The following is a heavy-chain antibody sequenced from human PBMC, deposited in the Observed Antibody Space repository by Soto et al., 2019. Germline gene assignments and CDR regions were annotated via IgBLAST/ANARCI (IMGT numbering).Heavy chain of an antibody. J-gene: IGHJ4*02. CDR1: GGTFSNYA. Sequence: SVKVSCKASGGTFSNYAFSWVRQAPGQGLEWMGGILPIFTTATYAPKFQDRVTITADESTSTVYMDLSSLRSEDTALYYCAKDIGFQQHLFVFDNWGQGTLVTVSS. CDR3: AKDIGFQQHLFVFDN. CDR2: ILPIFTTA. V-gene: IGHV1-69*13. D-gene: IGHD6-13*01.